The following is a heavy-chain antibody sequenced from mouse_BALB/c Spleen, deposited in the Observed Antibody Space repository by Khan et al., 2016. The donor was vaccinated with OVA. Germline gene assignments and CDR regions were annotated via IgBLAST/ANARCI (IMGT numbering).Heavy chain of an antibody. Sequence: VQLQQSGTVLARPGSSVKMSCKASGYTFTSYWMHWVKQRPGQGLEWTGGIFSGNSDTSYNQKFKGKAKLTAVTSAITAYMELSSLTNEDSAVYYCTRAGYEAFAYWGRGTLVTVSA. CDR2: IFSGNSDT. J-gene: IGHJ3*01. V-gene: IGHV1-5*01. D-gene: IGHD2-12*01. CDR1: GYTFTSYW. CDR3: TRAGYEAFAY.